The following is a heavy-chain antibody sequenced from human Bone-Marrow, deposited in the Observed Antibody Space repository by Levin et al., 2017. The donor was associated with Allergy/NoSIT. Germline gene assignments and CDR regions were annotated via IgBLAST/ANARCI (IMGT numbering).Heavy chain of an antibody. CDR1: GFNFTNAW. V-gene: IGHV3-15*01. CDR2: IKSRNDGGTT. Sequence: GGSLRLSCAASGFNFTNAWMSWVRQAPGKGLEWVGRIKSRNDGGTTDYAAPVKGRFIISKDVSKNTLFLQMNSLKTQDTAVYYCSTEGGHCSGGSCYLLPFYYGMDVWGQGTTVTVSS. CDR3: STEGGHCSGGSCYLLPFYYGMDV. J-gene: IGHJ6*02. D-gene: IGHD2-15*01.